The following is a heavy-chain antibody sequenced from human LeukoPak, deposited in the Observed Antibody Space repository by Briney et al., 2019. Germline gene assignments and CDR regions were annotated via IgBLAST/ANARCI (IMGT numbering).Heavy chain of an antibody. CDR3: ARSLYYYGSDSFDI. D-gene: IGHD3-10*01. CDR2: IYYSGST. V-gene: IGHV4-59*01. CDR1: GGSISSYY. J-gene: IGHJ3*02. Sequence: SETLSLTCTVSGGSISSYYWNWIRQPPGKGLEWIGYIYYSGSTNYNPSLKSRVTISVDTSKNQFSLKLSSVTAADTAVYYCARSLYYYGSDSFDIRGQGTMVTVSS.